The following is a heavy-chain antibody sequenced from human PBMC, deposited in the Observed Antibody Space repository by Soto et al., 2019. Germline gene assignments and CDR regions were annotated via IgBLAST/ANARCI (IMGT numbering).Heavy chain of an antibody. J-gene: IGHJ6*02. Sequence: SLRLSCAASGFTFSSYGMHWIRQAPGKGLEWVAVISYDGSNKYYADSVKGRFTISRDNSKNTLYLQMNSLRAEDTAVYYCAKEGSGSYYYYYGMDVWGQGTTVTVSS. CDR2: ISYDGSNK. CDR3: AKEGSGSYYYYYGMDV. CDR1: GFTFSSYG. D-gene: IGHD1-26*01. V-gene: IGHV3-30*18.